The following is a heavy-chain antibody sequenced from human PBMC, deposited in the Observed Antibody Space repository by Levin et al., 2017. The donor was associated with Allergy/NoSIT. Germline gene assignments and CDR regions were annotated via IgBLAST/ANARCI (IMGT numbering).Heavy chain of an antibody. D-gene: IGHD3-10*01. V-gene: IGHV3-30*18. CDR2: ISDDGSNN. J-gene: IGHJ6*02. CDR1: GFTFSSYG. Sequence: AGGSLRLSCAASGFTFSSYGMNWVRQAPGKGLEWVAFISDDGSNNYFLESVKGRFTISRDNSKNTLYLQMNSLRPDDTAVYYCAKQRIYGLGSSDGMDVWGQGTTVTVSS. CDR3: AKQRIYGLGSSDGMDV.